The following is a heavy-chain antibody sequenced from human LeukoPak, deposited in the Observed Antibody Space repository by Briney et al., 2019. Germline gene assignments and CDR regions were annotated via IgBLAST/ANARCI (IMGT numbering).Heavy chain of an antibody. CDR2: IYYGGNN. CDR1: GGSISGSYY. V-gene: IGHV4-39*01. D-gene: IGHD3-10*01. CDR3: ARVPMVRGIIRHFDS. J-gene: IGHJ4*02. Sequence: SETLSLTCIVFGGSISGSYYWGWIRQPPGTGLEWIGSIYYGGNNYYNPSLKSRVTVSVDTSKNQFSLKLNSLTAADTAVYYCARVPMVRGIIRHFDSWGQGTLVTVSS.